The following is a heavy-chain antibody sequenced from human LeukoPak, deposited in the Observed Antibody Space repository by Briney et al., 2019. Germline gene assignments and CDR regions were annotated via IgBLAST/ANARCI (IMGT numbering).Heavy chain of an antibody. J-gene: IGHJ3*02. CDR3: AKVTPYGDYLFDI. CDR2: ICAGGASP. D-gene: IGHD4-17*01. Sequence: TRGSLRLSCAPSGFTFSSYAMSWVRQAPGKGLEWVSTICAGGASPYYADSVKGRFTISRDNSKSTLSLQMNSLRAEDTALYYCAKVTPYGDYLFDIWGQGTMVTVSS. V-gene: IGHV3-23*01. CDR1: GFTFSSYA.